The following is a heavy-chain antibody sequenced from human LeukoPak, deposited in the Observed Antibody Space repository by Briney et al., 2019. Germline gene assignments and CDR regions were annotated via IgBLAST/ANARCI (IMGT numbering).Heavy chain of an antibody. V-gene: IGHV1-8*01. CDR1: GYTFTSYD. J-gene: IGHJ5*02. Sequence: ASVKVSCKASGYTFTSYDINWVRQATGQGLEWMGWMNPNSGNTGYAQKFQGRVTMTRDTSISTAYMELSRLRSDDTAVYYCARDVGSPRVGKNWFDPWGQGTLVTVSS. CDR2: MNPNSGNT. D-gene: IGHD3-10*01. CDR3: ARDVGSPRVGKNWFDP.